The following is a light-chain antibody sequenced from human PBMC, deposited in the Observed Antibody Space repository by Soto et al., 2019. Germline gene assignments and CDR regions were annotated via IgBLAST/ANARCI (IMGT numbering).Light chain of an antibody. J-gene: IGKJ1*01. CDR2: GAS. Sequence: EIVMTQSPATLSVSPGERATLSCRASQSVSSNLAWYRQKPGQAPRLLIYGASTRATGIPARFSGSGSGTKFTLTISSLQSEDFAVYFCQRYNNWPRTFGQGTKV. V-gene: IGKV3-15*01. CDR1: QSVSSN. CDR3: QRYNNWPRT.